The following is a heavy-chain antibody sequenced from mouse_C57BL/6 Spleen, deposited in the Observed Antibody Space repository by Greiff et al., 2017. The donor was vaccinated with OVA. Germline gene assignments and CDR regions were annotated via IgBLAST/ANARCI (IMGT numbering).Heavy chain of an antibody. CDR3: ALPYYGSSAHYYAMDY. CDR1: GFNIKDYY. CDR2: IDPEDGET. D-gene: IGHD1-1*01. V-gene: IGHV14-2*01. Sequence: DVQLQESGAELVKPGASVKLSCTASGFNIKDYYMHWVKQRTEQGLEWIGRIDPEDGETKYAPKFQGKATITADTSSNTASLQLSSLTSEDTAGYYCALPYYGSSAHYYAMDYWGQGTSVTVSS. J-gene: IGHJ4*01.